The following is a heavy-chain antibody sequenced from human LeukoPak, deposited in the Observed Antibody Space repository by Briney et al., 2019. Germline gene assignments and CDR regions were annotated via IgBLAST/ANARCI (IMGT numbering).Heavy chain of an antibody. J-gene: IGHJ4*02. D-gene: IGHD5-24*01. CDR2: IIGSGGNT. V-gene: IGHV3-23*01. CDR3: AKVQEMDTILPPFHY. CDR1: GFTFSNYA. Sequence: TGRSLRLSCAASGFTFSNYATSWVRQPPGKGLEWVSAIIGSGGNTLYADSGKGRFTISRDKSQNTLYLQVNSLKAADTAIYYLAKVQEMDTILPPFHYWGQGTLVTVSS.